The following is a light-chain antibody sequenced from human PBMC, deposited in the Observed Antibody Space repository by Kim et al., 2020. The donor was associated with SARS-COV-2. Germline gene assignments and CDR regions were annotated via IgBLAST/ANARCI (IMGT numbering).Light chain of an antibody. CDR1: KLGDKY. CDR2: QDS. J-gene: IGLJ3*02. V-gene: IGLV3-1*01. Sequence: SYELTQPPSVSVSPGQTASITCSGDKLGDKYACWYQQKPGQSPVLVIYQDSKRPSGIPERFSGSNYGNTATLTISGTQAMDEADYYCQAWDSTWVFGGGTQLTVL. CDR3: QAWDSTWV.